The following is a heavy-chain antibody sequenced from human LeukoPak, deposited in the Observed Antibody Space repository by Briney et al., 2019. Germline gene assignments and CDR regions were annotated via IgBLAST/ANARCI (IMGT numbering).Heavy chain of an antibody. CDR2: INTDGSGA. CDR3: ARGLSDSPPSFDY. V-gene: IGHV3-74*01. Sequence: GGSLRLSCAASGFTFSSYWMHWVRQAPGKGLVWVSHINTDGSGANYADSVKGRFTISRDNAKNTLYLQMNSLRPEDTAMYFCARGLSDSPPSFDYWGQGTLVAVFS. D-gene: IGHD2-21*02. CDR1: GFTFSSYW. J-gene: IGHJ4*02.